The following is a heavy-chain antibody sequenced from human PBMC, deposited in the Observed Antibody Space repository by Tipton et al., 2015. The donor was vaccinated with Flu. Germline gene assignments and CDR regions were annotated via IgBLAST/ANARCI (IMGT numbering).Heavy chain of an antibody. Sequence: TLSLTCAVYGGSFSGYYWSWIRQPPGKGLEWIGEINHSGSTNYNPSLKSRGTISVDTSKNQFSLKLSSVTAADTAVYYCATEYRGGGNRYYVDYWGQGTLVTVSS. V-gene: IGHV4-34*01. CDR3: ATEYRGGGNRYYVDY. J-gene: IGHJ4*02. CDR2: INHSGST. CDR1: GGSFSGYY. D-gene: IGHD4-23*01.